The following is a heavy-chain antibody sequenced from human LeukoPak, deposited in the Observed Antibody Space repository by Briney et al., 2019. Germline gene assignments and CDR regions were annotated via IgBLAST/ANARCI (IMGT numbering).Heavy chain of an antibody. V-gene: IGHV3-23*01. J-gene: IGHJ4*02. Sequence: PGASLRLSCAASGFTFSSYAMSWVRQAPGKGLEWVSAISGSGGSTYYADSVKGRFTISRDNSKNTLYLQMNSLRAEETAVYYCAKNDCSSTSCYISAFDYWGQGTLVTVSS. CDR3: AKNDCSSTSCYISAFDY. D-gene: IGHD2-2*02. CDR2: ISGSGGST. CDR1: GFTFSSYA.